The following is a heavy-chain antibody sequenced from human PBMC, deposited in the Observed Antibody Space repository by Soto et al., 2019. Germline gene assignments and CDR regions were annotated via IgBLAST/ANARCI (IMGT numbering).Heavy chain of an antibody. D-gene: IGHD3-22*01. J-gene: IGHJ4*02. V-gene: IGHV1-69*08. CDR2: IIPILGIA. CDR3: ARDLYDSSGSPRFDY. Sequence: QVQLVQSGAEVKKPGSSVKVSCKASGGTFSSYTISWVRQAPGQGLEWMGRIIPILGIANYAQKFQGRVTITADKSTSTAYMELSSLRSEDTAVYYCARDLYDSSGSPRFDYWGQGTLVTVSS. CDR1: GGTFSSYT.